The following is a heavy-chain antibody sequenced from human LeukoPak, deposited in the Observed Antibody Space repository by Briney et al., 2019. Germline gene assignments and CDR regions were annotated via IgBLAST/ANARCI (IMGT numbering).Heavy chain of an antibody. CDR3: ARGGTGTTGGLFSHYYYYYYMDV. D-gene: IGHD1-7*01. CDR2: IYTSGST. J-gene: IGHJ6*03. CDR1: GGSISSYY. Sequence: SETLSLTCTVSGGSISSYYWSWIRQPAGKGLEWIGRIYTSGSTTYNPSLKSRVTISVDTSKIQFSLKLSSVTAADTAVHYGARGGTGTTGGLFSHYYYYYYMDVWGKGTTVTVSS. V-gene: IGHV4-4*07.